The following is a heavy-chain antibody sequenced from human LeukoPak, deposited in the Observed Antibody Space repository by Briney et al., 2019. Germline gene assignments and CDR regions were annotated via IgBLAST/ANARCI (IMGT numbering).Heavy chain of an antibody. CDR3: ARGGAGFRTDIFDY. D-gene: IGHD3-9*01. J-gene: IGHJ4*02. V-gene: IGHV1-2*02. Sequence: GASVKVSCKASGYTFTGYYMHWVRQAPGQGLEWMGWTNPNSGGTNYAQKFQGRVTMTRDTSISTAYMELSRLRSDDTAVYYCARGGAGFRTDIFDYWGQGTLVTVSS. CDR1: GYTFTGYY. CDR2: TNPNSGGT.